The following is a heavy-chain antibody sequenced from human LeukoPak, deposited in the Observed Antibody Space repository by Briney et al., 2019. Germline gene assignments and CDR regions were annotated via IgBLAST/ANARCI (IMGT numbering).Heavy chain of an antibody. D-gene: IGHD5-12*01. Sequence: GGSLRLSCADSVFTFSSYAMRWVRQAPGKGLEWVSAISGSGGSTYYADSVKGRFTTSRDNSKNTLYLQMDSLRAEDTAVYYCAKDPATLGSWGQGTLVTVSS. CDR2: ISGSGGST. J-gene: IGHJ5*02. CDR1: VFTFSSYA. CDR3: AKDPATLGS. V-gene: IGHV3-23*01.